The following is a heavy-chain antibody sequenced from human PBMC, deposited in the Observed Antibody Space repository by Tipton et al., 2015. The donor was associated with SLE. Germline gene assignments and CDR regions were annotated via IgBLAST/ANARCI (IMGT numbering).Heavy chain of an antibody. CDR3: ARDGGHTYLLGSFDY. V-gene: IGHV4-31*03. J-gene: IGHJ4*02. Sequence: GLVKPSQTLSLTCTVSGASIRSDGYYWTWIRQHPGKGLEWIGYIYNTGTTYSNPSLKSRITISGDTSSNQFSLSLTSVTAADTAMYYCARDGGHTYLLGSFDYWGQGTPVNVS. CDR1: GASIRSDGYY. CDR2: IYNTGTT. D-gene: IGHD3-16*01.